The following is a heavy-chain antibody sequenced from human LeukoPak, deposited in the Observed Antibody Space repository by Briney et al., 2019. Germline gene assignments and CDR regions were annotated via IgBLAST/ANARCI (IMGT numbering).Heavy chain of an antibody. J-gene: IGHJ4*02. CDR2: INPNSGGT. D-gene: IGHD5-24*01. CDR1: GYTFTGYY. V-gene: IGHV1-2*02. CDR3: ARGLPKRWLQLPNDY. Sequence: ASVKVSCKASGYTFTGYYMHWVRQAPGQGLEWMGWINPNSGGTNYAQKSQGRVTMTRDTSISTAYMELSRLRSDDTAVYYCARGLPKRWLQLPNDYWGQGTLVTVSS.